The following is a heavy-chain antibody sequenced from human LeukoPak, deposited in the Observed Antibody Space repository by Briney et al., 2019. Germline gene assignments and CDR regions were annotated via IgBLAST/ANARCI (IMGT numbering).Heavy chain of an antibody. Sequence: GGSLRLSCAASGFTFSSYAMHWVRQAPGKGLEWVAVISYDGSNKYYADSVKGRFTISRDNSKNTLYLQMNSLRAEDTAVYYCASGNTMIVVVSTTLDYWGQGTLVTVSS. CDR1: GFTFSSYA. J-gene: IGHJ4*02. V-gene: IGHV3-30-3*01. CDR2: ISYDGSNK. CDR3: ASGNTMIVVVSTTLDY. D-gene: IGHD3-22*01.